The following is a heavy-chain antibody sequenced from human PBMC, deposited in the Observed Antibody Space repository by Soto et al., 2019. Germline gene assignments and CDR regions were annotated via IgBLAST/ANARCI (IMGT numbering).Heavy chain of an antibody. J-gene: IGHJ4*02. CDR3: AKDYRDPWLGGSIAAVSDLDY. Sequence: PGGSLRLSCAASGDTFSSSGMHWVRQAPGKGLEWVAYITYDGSTNYYADSVKGRFTISRDNSKNTLYLQMNSLRAEDTAVYYCAKDYRDPWLGGSIAAVSDLDYWGQGTLVTVSS. D-gene: IGHD6-13*01. CDR1: GDTFSSSG. V-gene: IGHV3-30*18. CDR2: ITYDGSTN.